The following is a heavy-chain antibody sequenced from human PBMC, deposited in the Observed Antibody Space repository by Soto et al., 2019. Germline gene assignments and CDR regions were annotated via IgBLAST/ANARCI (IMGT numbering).Heavy chain of an antibody. CDR2: ISGSGGST. J-gene: IGHJ5*02. Sequence: GGSLRLSCAASGFTFSSYAMSWVRQAPGKGLEWVSAISGSGGSTYYADSVKGRFTISRDNSKNTLYLQMNSLRAEDTAVYYCAAGEDIVVVPAAIILPPIFAWGQGTLVTVSS. D-gene: IGHD2-2*01. CDR3: AAGEDIVVVPAAIILPPIFA. CDR1: GFTFSSYA. V-gene: IGHV3-23*01.